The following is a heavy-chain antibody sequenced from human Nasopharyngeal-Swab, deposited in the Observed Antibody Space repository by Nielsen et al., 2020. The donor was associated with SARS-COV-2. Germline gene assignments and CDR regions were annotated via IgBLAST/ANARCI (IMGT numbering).Heavy chain of an antibody. CDR2: IYSGGSST. Sequence: GESLKISCAASGFTFSSYAMSWVRQAPGKGLEWVSVIYSGGSSTYYADSVKGRFTISRDNAKNSLYLQMNSLRAEDTAVHYCARDGGGSYYADYWGQGTLVTVSS. D-gene: IGHD1-26*01. CDR1: GFTFSSYA. CDR3: ARDGGGSYYADY. J-gene: IGHJ4*02. V-gene: IGHV3-23*03.